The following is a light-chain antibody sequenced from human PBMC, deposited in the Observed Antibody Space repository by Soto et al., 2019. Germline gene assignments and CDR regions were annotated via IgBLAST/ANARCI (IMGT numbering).Light chain of an antibody. CDR3: VAWDDSLNGVYV. Sequence: QSVLTQPPSASGTPGQRVTISCSGSSSNIGSYSVNWYQQLPGTAPKLLISNNNERPSGVPGRFSGSKSGTSASLAISGLQSEDEADYYCVAWDDSLNGVYVFGSGTKLTVL. CDR1: SSNIGSYS. V-gene: IGLV1-44*01. J-gene: IGLJ1*01. CDR2: NNN.